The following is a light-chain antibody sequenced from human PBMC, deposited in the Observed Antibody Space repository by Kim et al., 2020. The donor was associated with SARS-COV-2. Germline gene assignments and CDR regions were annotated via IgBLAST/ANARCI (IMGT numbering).Light chain of an antibody. Sequence: SASFGDRFSITCRARQSISYWLAWYQQKPGKAPKLLIYKASTLEGGVPSRFSGSGSGTRFTLTISSLQPDDFATYYCQQYGTYWTFGQGTKVDIK. V-gene: IGKV1-5*03. CDR3: QQYGTYWT. CDR1: QSISYW. J-gene: IGKJ1*01. CDR2: KAS.